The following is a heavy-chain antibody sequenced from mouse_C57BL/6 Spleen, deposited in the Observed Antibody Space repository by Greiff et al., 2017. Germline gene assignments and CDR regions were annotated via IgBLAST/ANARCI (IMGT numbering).Heavy chain of an antibody. CDR3: ARHDGYPYAMDY. D-gene: IGHD2-3*01. V-gene: IGHV2-6-1*01. J-gene: IGHJ4*01. Sequence: VQLQQSGPGLVAPSQSLSITCTVSGFSLTSYGVHWVRQPPGKGLEWLVVIWSDGSTTYNSALKSRLSISKDNSKGQVVLKMNSLQTDDTAMYYCARHDGYPYAMDYWGQGTSVTVSS. CDR1: GFSLTSYG. CDR2: IWSDGST.